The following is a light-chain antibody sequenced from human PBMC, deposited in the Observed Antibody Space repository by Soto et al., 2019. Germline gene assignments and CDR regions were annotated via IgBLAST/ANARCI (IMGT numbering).Light chain of an antibody. V-gene: IGKV3-15*01. J-gene: IGKJ1*01. CDR2: DAS. CDR1: QSVSSN. CDR3: QKYNQWPWT. Sequence: EIVLTQSPATLSVSPGESATLSCRSSQSVSSNLAWHQQKPGQAPRILMYDASTRATGISARFSGSGSGTEFTLTISSLQSEDFGIYYCQKYNQWPWTFGPGTKVDIK.